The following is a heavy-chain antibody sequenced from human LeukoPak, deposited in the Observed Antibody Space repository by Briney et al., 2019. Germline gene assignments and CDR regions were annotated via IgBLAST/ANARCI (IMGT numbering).Heavy chain of an antibody. Sequence: PGGSLRLSCAASGFTFSSYAMSWVRQAPGKGLEWVSAISGSGGSTYYADSVKGRFTISRDNSKNTLYLQMNSLRAEDTAVYYCARASYYYDSSGYSTDAFDIWGQGTMVTVSS. J-gene: IGHJ3*02. CDR1: GFTFSSYA. CDR2: ISGSGGST. CDR3: ARASYYYDSSGYSTDAFDI. V-gene: IGHV3-23*01. D-gene: IGHD3-22*01.